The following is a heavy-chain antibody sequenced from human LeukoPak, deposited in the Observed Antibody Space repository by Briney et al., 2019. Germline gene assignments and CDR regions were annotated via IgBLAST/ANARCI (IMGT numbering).Heavy chain of an antibody. CDR3: AKASGGTYYYYMDV. J-gene: IGHJ6*03. CDR1: GFTFSSYS. V-gene: IGHV3-21*04. CDR2: ISSSSKYI. D-gene: IGHD3-3*01. Sequence: PGGSLRLSCAASGFTFSSYSMNWVRQAPGKGLEWVSSISSSSKYIYYADSVKGRFTISRDNAKNSLYLQMNSLRAEDTALYYCAKASGGTYYYYMDVWGKGTTVTVSS.